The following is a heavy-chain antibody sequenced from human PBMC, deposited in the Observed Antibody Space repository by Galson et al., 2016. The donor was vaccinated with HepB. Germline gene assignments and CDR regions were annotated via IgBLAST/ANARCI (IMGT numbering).Heavy chain of an antibody. V-gene: IGHV4-39*02. CDR2: IYYSGNT. J-gene: IGHJ4*02. Sequence: SETPSLTCTVSGDSISIRGYYWAWIRQPPGKGLEWIGSIYYSGNTYNNPSLKTRVSMSVDTSKNHFSLELSSVTAADTAVYYCARRTLQPSFDYWGQGTPVSVSS. CDR1: GDSISIRGYY. D-gene: IGHD1-14*01. CDR3: ARRTLQPSFDY.